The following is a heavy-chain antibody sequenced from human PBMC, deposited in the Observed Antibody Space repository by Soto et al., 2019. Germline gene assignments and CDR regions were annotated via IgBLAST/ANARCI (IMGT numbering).Heavy chain of an antibody. V-gene: IGHV1-69*13. J-gene: IGHJ6*02. CDR1: GGTFSSYA. D-gene: IGHD6-13*01. Sequence: SVKVSCKASGGTFSSYAISWVRQAPGQGLGWMGGIIPIFGTANYAQKFQGRVTITADESTSTAYMELSRLRSEDMAVYYCASSKSGSWYNYYYYGMDVWCQVTTGTVSS. CDR2: IIPIFGTA. CDR3: ASSKSGSWYNYYYYGMDV.